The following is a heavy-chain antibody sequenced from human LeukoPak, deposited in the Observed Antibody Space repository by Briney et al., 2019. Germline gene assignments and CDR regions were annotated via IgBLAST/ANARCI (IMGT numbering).Heavy chain of an antibody. Sequence: GGSLRLSCAASGFTFSNYNMNWVRQAPGKGLEWVSSISSRSSYIYYADSVKGRFTISRDNAKNSLYLQMNSLRAEDTAVYYCARVAVARGYYFDYWGQGTLVTVSS. J-gene: IGHJ4*02. V-gene: IGHV3-21*01. CDR3: ARVAVARGYYFDY. CDR2: ISSRSSYI. CDR1: GFTFSNYN. D-gene: IGHD3-10*01.